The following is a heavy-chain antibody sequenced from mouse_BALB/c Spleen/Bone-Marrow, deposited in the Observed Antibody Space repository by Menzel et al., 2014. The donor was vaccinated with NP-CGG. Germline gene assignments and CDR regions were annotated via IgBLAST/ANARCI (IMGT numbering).Heavy chain of an antibody. CDR2: IWGDGST. D-gene: IGHD2-4*01. Sequence: QVQLQQPGPGLVAPSQSLSITCTVSGFSLTGYGVSWVRQSPGKGLEWLGMIWGDGSTDYNSALKSRLSISKDNSQSQVSLKMNSLQTDDTARYYCARDSFLITRALDYWGQGTSVTVSS. CDR3: ARDSFLITRALDY. CDR1: GFSLTGYG. J-gene: IGHJ4*01. V-gene: IGHV2-6-7*01.